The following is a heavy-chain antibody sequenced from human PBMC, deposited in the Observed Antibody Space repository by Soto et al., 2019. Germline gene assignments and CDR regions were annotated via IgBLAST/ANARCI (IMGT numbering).Heavy chain of an antibody. V-gene: IGHV3-21*01. CDR1: GFTFTSYT. CDR2: ISSSTTYI. Sequence: EVQLVESGGGLVKPGGSLRLSCAASGFTFTSYTMYWVRQAPGKGLEWVSSISSSTTYIYYADSVKGRFTISRDNARNSLYLQMNSLRAEGTAVYYCARGPGGLWYFELWGRGTLVTVSS. D-gene: IGHD3-10*01. J-gene: IGHJ2*01. CDR3: ARGPGGLWYFEL.